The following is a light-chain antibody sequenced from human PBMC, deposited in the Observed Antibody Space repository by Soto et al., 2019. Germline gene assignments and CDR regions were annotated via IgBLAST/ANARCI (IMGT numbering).Light chain of an antibody. CDR2: DAS. CDR1: QSISSW. CDR3: QQYNSYPRT. V-gene: IGKV1-5*01. J-gene: IGKJ1*01. Sequence: IQMTQSPSTLSTSVGHRATITCRASQSISSWLAWYQQKPGKAPKLLIYDASSLASGVPSRFSGSGSGTDFTLTISSLKPDDFATYYCQQYNSYPRTFGQGTKVDIK.